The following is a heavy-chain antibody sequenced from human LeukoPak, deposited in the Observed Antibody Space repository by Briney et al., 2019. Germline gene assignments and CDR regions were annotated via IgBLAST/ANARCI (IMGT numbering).Heavy chain of an antibody. Sequence: SGGSLRFSSTMAGVTFSRYGLTWFRQAPGKGLEWVGYIQSEGGGGTTRYAAAVVGRFIISRDASKSVAFLQMISLKIDDTGVYYCARDVGGRTPFRFWGQGTMVAVSS. CDR1: GVTFSRYG. CDR2: IQSEGGGGTT. D-gene: IGHD2-15*01. CDR3: ARDVGGRTPFRF. J-gene: IGHJ4*02. V-gene: IGHV3-49*03.